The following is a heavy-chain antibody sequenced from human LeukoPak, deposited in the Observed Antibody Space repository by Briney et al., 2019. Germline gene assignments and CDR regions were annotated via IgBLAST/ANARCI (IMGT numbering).Heavy chain of an antibody. CDR3: ASPGWFGELSFDY. CDR2: ISSSSSYI. CDR1: EFTFSSYS. V-gene: IGHV3-21*01. J-gene: IGHJ4*02. D-gene: IGHD3-10*01. Sequence: GGSLRLSCAASEFTFSSYSMNWVRQAPGKGLEWVSSISSSSSYIYYADSVKGRFTISRDNAKNSLYLQMNSLRAEDTAVYYCASPGWFGELSFDYWGQGTLVTVSS.